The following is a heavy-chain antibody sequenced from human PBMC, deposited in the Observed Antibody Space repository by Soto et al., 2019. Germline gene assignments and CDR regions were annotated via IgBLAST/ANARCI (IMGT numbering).Heavy chain of an antibody. Sequence: EVQLVESGGGLVQPGGSLRLSCAASGFTFSNYWMSWVRQAPGKGLEWVANIKQDGGDQYYVDSVKGRFSISRDNAKNSLYLQMNSLRAEDTAVYYCARDEAIDYWGQGTLVIVSS. V-gene: IGHV3-7*03. J-gene: IGHJ4*02. CDR3: ARDEAIDY. CDR1: GFTFSNYW. CDR2: IKQDGGDQ.